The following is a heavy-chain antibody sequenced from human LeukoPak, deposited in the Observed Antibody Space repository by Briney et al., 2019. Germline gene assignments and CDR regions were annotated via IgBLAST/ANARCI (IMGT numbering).Heavy chain of an antibody. J-gene: IGHJ4*02. CDR1: GGSFTGYY. CDR3: ARGRGSYYKFDY. CDR2: INHSGST. V-gene: IGHV4-34*01. Sequence: SETLSLTCAVSGGSFTGYYWSWIRQPPGKGLEWIGEINHSGSTNYNPSLNSRVTISVDTSKNQFSLKVTSVTAADTAVYYCARGRGSYYKFDYWGQGTLVTVSS. D-gene: IGHD3-10*01.